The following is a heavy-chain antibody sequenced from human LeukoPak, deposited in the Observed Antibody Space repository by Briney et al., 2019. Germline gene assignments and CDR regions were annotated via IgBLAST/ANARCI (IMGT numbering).Heavy chain of an antibody. CDR1: GFTFSSYA. V-gene: IGHV3-23*01. CDR2: ISGSDGTT. CDR3: AKGRIQLWLRAPLIFDY. J-gene: IGHJ4*02. Sequence: GGSLRLSCAASGFTFSSYAMSWVRQAPGKGLQWVSTISGSDGTTYYAGSVKGRFTISRDNSKNTLYLQMNSLRVEDTAIYYCAKGRIQLWLRAPLIFDYWGQGTLVTVSS. D-gene: IGHD5-18*01.